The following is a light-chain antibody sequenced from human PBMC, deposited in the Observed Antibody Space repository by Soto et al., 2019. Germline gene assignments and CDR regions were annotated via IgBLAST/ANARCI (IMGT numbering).Light chain of an antibody. J-gene: IGKJ1*01. Sequence: EVVLTQAPGTLSLSPGERATLSCRASQIVSSSFLAWYQQKPGQAPRLRIHGASISAAGIPDRFSGSGSGTDFTLTISRLEHEDFAVYFCQQYDKSPWTFGQGTKVEIK. CDR1: QIVSSSF. CDR3: QQYDKSPWT. V-gene: IGKV3-20*01. CDR2: GAS.